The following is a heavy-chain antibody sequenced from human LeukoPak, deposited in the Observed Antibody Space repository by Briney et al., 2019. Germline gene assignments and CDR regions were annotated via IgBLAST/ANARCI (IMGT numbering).Heavy chain of an antibody. CDR3: ARHNSGITSGAFDI. CDR2: IYYSGST. CDR1: GYSISSGYY. J-gene: IGHJ3*02. D-gene: IGHD1-26*01. Sequence: SETLSLTCTVSGYSISSGYYWDWIRQPPGKGLEWIGIIYYSGSTSYNPSLKSRVTISVDTSKNQFSLKLSSVTAADTAVYYCARHNSGITSGAFDIWGQGTMVTVSS. V-gene: IGHV4-38-2*02.